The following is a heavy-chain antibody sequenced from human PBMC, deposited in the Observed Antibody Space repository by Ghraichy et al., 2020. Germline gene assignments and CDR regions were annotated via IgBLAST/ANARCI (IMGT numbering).Heavy chain of an antibody. Sequence: ASVKVSCKASGYTFTSYDINWVRQATGQRLEWMGWMNPNSGNTGYAQKFQGRVTMTRNTSISTAYMELSSLRSEDTAVYYCARYCSGGSCYPRSHDAFDIWGQGTMVTVSS. CDR1: GYTFTSYD. D-gene: IGHD2-15*01. CDR2: MNPNSGNT. V-gene: IGHV1-8*01. J-gene: IGHJ3*02. CDR3: ARYCSGGSCYPRSHDAFDI.